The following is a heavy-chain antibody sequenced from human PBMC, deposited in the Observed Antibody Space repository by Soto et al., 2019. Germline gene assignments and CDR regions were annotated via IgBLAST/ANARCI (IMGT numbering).Heavy chain of an antibody. Sequence: QVQLVESGGGVVQPGRSLRLSCAASGFTFSSYGMHWVRQAPGKGLEWVAVISYDGSNKFYADSVKGRFTISRDNSKNTLSLQMNSPRAEDTAVHYCVKDGLWFGEFADYYGMDVWGQGTTVTVSS. V-gene: IGHV3-30*18. CDR2: ISYDGSNK. J-gene: IGHJ6*02. CDR3: VKDGLWFGEFADYYGMDV. CDR1: GFTFSSYG. D-gene: IGHD3-10*01.